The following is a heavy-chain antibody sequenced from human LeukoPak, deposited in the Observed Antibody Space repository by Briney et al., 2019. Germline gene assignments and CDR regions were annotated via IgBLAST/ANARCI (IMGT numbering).Heavy chain of an antibody. CDR2: INPSGGST. D-gene: IGHD6-13*01. V-gene: IGHV1-46*01. CDR3: ARDTTAGIPYYYGMDV. CDR1: GYTFTSYY. J-gene: IGHJ6*02. Sequence: ASVKVSCKASGYTFTSYYMHWVRQAPGQGLEWMGIINPSGGSTSYAQKFQGRVTMTRDTSTSTVYMELSSLRSEDTAVYYCARDTTAGIPYYYGMDVWGQGTTVTVSS.